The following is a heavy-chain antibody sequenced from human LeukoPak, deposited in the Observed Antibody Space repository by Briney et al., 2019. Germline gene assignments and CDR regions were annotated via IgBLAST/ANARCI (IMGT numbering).Heavy chain of an antibody. CDR1: GFTFSSYA. D-gene: IGHD2-21*02. V-gene: IGHV3-48*04. Sequence: GGSLRLSCAASGFTFSSYAMSWVRQAPGKGLEWVSYISSSSSTIYYADSVKGRFTISRDNAKNSLYLQMNSLRAEDTAVYYCARGGVVVTAIPDYFDYWGQGTLVTVSS. CDR2: ISSSSSTI. J-gene: IGHJ4*02. CDR3: ARGGVVVTAIPDYFDY.